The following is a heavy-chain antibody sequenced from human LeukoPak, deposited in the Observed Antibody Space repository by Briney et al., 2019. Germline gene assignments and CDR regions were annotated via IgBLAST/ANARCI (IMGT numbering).Heavy chain of an antibody. CDR1: XXXXA. J-gene: IGHJ4*02. Sequence: XXXXAMSXVRXXXXXGLEWXSAISGSGGSTYYADSVKGRFTISRDNSKNTLYLQMNSLRAEDTAVYYCAKDGDYYDSSGYNWGQGTLVTVSS. D-gene: IGHD3-22*01. V-gene: IGHV3-23*01. CDR3: AKDGDYYDSSGYN. CDR2: ISGSGGST.